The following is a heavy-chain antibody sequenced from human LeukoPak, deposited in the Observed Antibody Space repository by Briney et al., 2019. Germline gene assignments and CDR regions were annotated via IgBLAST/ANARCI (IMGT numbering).Heavy chain of an antibody. V-gene: IGHV4-59*12. D-gene: IGHD5-12*01. J-gene: IGHJ4*02. CDR2: IYYSGST. CDR3: AGGYSGYGYRLRKPPGY. CDR1: GGSISSYY. Sequence: SETLSFTCTVSGGSISSYYWSWIRQPPGMGLKWLRYIYYSGSTNYNPSLESRVTISVNTSRNQFSLKLSIMNAADTAVYYCAGGYSGYGYRLRKPPGYWGQGTLVTVSS.